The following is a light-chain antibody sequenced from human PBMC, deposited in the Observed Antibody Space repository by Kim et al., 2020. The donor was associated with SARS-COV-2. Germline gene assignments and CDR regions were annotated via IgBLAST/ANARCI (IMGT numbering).Light chain of an antibody. Sequence: EIVLTQSPATLSLSPGERATLSCGASQSVSSSCLAWYQQKPGLAPRLLIYDASSRATGIPDRFSGSGSGTDFTLTISRLEPEDFAVYYCQQYGSSPPITFGQGTRLEIK. J-gene: IGKJ5*01. CDR1: QSVSSSC. V-gene: IGKV3D-20*01. CDR2: DAS. CDR3: QQYGSSPPIT.